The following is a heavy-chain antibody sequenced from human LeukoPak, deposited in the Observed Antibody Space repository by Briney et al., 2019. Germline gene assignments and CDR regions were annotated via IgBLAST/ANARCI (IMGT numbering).Heavy chain of an antibody. D-gene: IGHD6-13*01. J-gene: IGHJ4*02. Sequence: GGSLRLSCAASGFTFSSYEMNWVRQAPGKGLEWVSYISSSGSTIYYADSVKGRFTISRDNAKNSLYLQMNSLRAEDTAVYYCARRRSIAAGFDYWGQGTLVTVSS. CDR3: ARRRSIAAGFDY. V-gene: IGHV3-48*03. CDR1: GFTFSSYE. CDR2: ISSSGSTI.